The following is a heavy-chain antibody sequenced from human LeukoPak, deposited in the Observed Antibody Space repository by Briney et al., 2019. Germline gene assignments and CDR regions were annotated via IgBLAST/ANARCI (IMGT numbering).Heavy chain of an antibody. Sequence: SVKVSCKASGGTFSSYAISWVRQAPGQGLEWMGGIIPIFGTANYAQKFQGRVTITADESTSTAYMELSSLRSEDTAVYYCARAVPYYYGSGSYYYFDYWGQGTLVTVSS. CDR3: ARAVPYYYGSGSYYYFDY. CDR1: GGTFSSYA. J-gene: IGHJ4*02. V-gene: IGHV1-69*13. D-gene: IGHD3-10*01. CDR2: IIPIFGTA.